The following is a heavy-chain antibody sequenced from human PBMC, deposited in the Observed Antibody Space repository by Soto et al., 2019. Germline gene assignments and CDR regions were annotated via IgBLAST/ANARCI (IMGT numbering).Heavy chain of an antibody. Sequence: QVQLVQSGAEVKKPGSSVKVSCKASGGTFSSYTISWVRQAPGQGLEWMGRIIPILGIANYAQKFQGRVTITADKSTSTAYMELSSLRSEDTAVYYWAARDGYNYGVDYWGQGTLVTVSA. CDR3: AARDGYNYGVDY. V-gene: IGHV1-69*02. J-gene: IGHJ4*02. CDR1: GGTFSSYT. CDR2: IIPILGIA. D-gene: IGHD5-12*01.